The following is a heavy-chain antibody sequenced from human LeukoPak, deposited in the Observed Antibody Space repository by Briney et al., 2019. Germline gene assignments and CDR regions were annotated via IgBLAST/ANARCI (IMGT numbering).Heavy chain of an antibody. CDR3: ARGHVPGSTRHWDF. CDR2: IRGDENEI. J-gene: IGHJ4*02. CDR1: GFTFSSHW. Sequence: PGGSLRLSCEASGFTFSSHWMYWVLQVPGKGLVWVARIRGDENEIDYADSVKGRFTISRDNAKNTLYLQMNSLRVEDTAVYFCARGHVPGSTRHWDFWGQGTLVTVSS. V-gene: IGHV3-74*01. D-gene: IGHD3-10*01.